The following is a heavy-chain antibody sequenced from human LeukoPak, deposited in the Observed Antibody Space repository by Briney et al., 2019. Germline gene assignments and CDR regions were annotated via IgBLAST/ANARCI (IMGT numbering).Heavy chain of an antibody. Sequence: GGSLRLSCAASGFTFSSYAMSWVRQAPGKGLEWVSSIKASGVNTYYVDPVKGRFTISRDNSKNTLYLQMNSLRADDTAVYYCAKDDSNDSYFTPDYWGQGTLVTVSS. CDR1: GFTFSSYA. J-gene: IGHJ4*02. CDR2: IKASGVNT. V-gene: IGHV3-23*01. D-gene: IGHD3-22*01. CDR3: AKDDSNDSYFTPDY.